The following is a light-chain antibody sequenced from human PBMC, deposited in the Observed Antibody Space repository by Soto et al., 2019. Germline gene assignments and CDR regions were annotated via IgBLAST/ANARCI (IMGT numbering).Light chain of an antibody. V-gene: IGLV2-8*01. CDR1: SSDVGGYNY. CDR2: EVT. Sequence: QSALTQPPSASGSPGQSVTISCTVTSSDVGGYNYVSWYQQHPGKVPKLMIYEVTRRPSGVPDRFSGSKSGNTASLTVSGLQAEDEADYYCSSYAGSNYYVVFGGGTKLTVL. CDR3: SSYAGSNYYVV. J-gene: IGLJ2*01.